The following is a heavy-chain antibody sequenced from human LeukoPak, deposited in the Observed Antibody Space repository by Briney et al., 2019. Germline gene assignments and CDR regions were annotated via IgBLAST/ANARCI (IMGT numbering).Heavy chain of an antibody. V-gene: IGHV3-74*01. CDR3: ARGGAYRYGPFDY. D-gene: IGHD5-18*01. Sequence: GGSLRLSCAASGFTLSSYWMHWVRQAPGKGLVGVSRIYSDGWRTSYADSVKGRFTISRNNAKNTLYLQMKSLRAEDPAVYFCARGGAYRYGPFDYWGQGTLVTVSS. CDR2: IYSDGWRT. J-gene: IGHJ4*02. CDR1: GFTLSSYW.